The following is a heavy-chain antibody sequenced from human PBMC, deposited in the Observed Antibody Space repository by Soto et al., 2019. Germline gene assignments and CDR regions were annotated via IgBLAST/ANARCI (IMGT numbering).Heavy chain of an antibody. D-gene: IGHD6-19*01. CDR1: GFTFSDHG. Sequence: EVQLLESGGGLVQPGGSLRLSCAASGFTFSDHGMTWVRQAPGKGLEWVSSISNDAARTFYADSVKGRFTVSRDRSNXXLYLQMNSLRAEDTAVYFCARPPLYSSGGYFDSWGQGTLVTVSS. J-gene: IGHJ4*02. CDR3: ARPPLYSSGGYFDS. V-gene: IGHV3-23*01. CDR2: ISNDAART.